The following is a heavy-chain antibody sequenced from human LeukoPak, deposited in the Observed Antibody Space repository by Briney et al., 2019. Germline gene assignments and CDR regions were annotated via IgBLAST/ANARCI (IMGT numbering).Heavy chain of an antibody. J-gene: IGHJ4*02. CDR3: ARGTSFGLMNSDN. Sequence: PSETLSLTCSISGGSISINNFWWGWIRQSPGKAMEWVGSVYYSGSTYYNPSLTRRLTMSVDTSKNQFSLKLTSLTAADTAVYYCARGTSFGLMNSDNWGQGTLVIVSS. D-gene: IGHD2-8*01. V-gene: IGHV4-39*07. CDR1: GGSISINNFW. CDR2: VYYSGST.